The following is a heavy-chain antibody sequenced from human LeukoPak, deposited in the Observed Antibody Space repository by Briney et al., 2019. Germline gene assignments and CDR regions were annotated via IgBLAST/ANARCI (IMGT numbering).Heavy chain of an antibody. CDR2: IYYSGSA. Sequence: SEILSLTCTVSGGSISSRRYYWGWIRQPPGKGLEWIGSIYYSGSAYYTPSLKSRVTISVDTSKNQFSLKLSSVTAADTAVYYCARRGDGYNPPYYFDSWGQGTLVTVSS. V-gene: IGHV4-39*01. CDR3: ARRGDGYNPPYYFDS. J-gene: IGHJ4*02. CDR1: GGSISSRRYY. D-gene: IGHD5-24*01.